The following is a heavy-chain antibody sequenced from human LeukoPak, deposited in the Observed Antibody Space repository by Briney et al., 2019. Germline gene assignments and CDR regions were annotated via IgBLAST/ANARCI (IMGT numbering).Heavy chain of an antibody. D-gene: IGHD3-22*01. V-gene: IGHV3-9*01. J-gene: IGHJ4*02. CDR3: AKDGKAVAITSSGDGYFDY. CDR2: ISWNSVNI. Sequence: PGGSLRLSCAASGFTFGGYAMHWVRQGPGKGLEWVSGISWNSVNIGYADSVKGRFTISRDNAKNSLYLQMSSLRADDTALYYCAKDGKAVAITSSGDGYFDYWGQGTLVTVSS. CDR1: GFTFGGYA.